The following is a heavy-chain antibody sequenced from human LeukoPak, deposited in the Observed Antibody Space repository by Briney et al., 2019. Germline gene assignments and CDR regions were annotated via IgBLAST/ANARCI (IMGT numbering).Heavy chain of an antibody. J-gene: IGHJ4*02. CDR1: GYSFNTYW. D-gene: IGHD1-7*01. V-gene: IGHV5-51*01. CDR3: ARQIVGTRSSSADY. Sequence: GESLKISCKGSGYSFNTYWVGWVRQMPGKDLECMGIIYAGDSDTRYSPSFQGQVTISVDKSVNTAYLQWSSLTASDTAMYFCARQIVGTRSSSADYWGQGTLVTVSS. CDR2: IYAGDSDT.